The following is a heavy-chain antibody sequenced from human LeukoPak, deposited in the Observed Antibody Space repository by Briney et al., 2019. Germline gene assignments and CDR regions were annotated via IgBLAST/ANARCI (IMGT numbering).Heavy chain of an antibody. D-gene: IGHD3-22*01. CDR3: ARDLGIVVAMGAFDI. Sequence: GGSLRLSCAASGFSFSNYWMTWVRQAPGKGLEWVANIKHDGSEKYYVDSVRGRFTISRDHAENSLHLQMSSLRAEDTAVYYCARDLGIVVAMGAFDIWGQGTMVTVSS. V-gene: IGHV3-7*01. J-gene: IGHJ3*02. CDR2: IKHDGSEK. CDR1: GFSFSNYW.